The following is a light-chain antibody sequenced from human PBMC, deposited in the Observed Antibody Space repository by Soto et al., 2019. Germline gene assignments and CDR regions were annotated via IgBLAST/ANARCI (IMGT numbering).Light chain of an antibody. CDR2: KAS. Sequence: DIQMTQSPSTLSASVGDRVTISCRASQSIRSWVAWYQQKQGKAPKRLIYKASSLESGVPSRFSGSGSGTEFTLTISSLPRDDFATYYCQQYNSQYTFGQGTKLEIK. J-gene: IGKJ2*01. CDR3: QQYNSQYT. CDR1: QSIRSW. V-gene: IGKV1-5*03.